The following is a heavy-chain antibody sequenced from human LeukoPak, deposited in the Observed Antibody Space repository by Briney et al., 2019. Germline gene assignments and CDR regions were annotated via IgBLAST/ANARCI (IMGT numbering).Heavy chain of an antibody. V-gene: IGHV4-61*01. CDR1: GGSVSSGSYY. CDR3: ASSYSSSSYDY. CDR2: IYYSGST. J-gene: IGHJ4*02. D-gene: IGHD6-6*01. Sequence: SETLSLTCTVSGGSVSSGSYYWSWIRQPPGKGLEWIGYIYYSGSTNYNPSLKNRVTISVDTSKNQFSLKLSSVTAADTAVYYCASSYSSSSYDYWGQGTLVTVSS.